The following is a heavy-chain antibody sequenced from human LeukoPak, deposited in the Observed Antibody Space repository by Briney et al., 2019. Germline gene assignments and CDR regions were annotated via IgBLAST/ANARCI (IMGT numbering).Heavy chain of an antibody. J-gene: IGHJ4*02. Sequence: AGGSLRLSCAASGFIFRNAWMSWVRQAPGKGLVWVSRINSDGSSTRYADSVKGRFTISRDNAKNTLYLQMNSLRTEDTAVYYCAELTSMVEQYWGQGTLVTVSS. V-gene: IGHV3-74*01. CDR2: INSDGSST. CDR3: AELTSMVEQY. D-gene: IGHD3-10*01. CDR1: GFIFRNAW.